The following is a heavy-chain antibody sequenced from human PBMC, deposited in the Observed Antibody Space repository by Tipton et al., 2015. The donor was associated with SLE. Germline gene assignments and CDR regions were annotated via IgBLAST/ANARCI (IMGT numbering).Heavy chain of an antibody. Sequence: SLRLSCAASGFTFSSYWLSWVRQAPGKGLEWVANIKQDGSGKYYVDSVKGRFTISRDNSKNTLFLQMNSLRAEDTALYYCARAWRIDYWGQGTLVTASS. J-gene: IGHJ4*02. CDR2: IKQDGSGK. CDR1: GFTFSSYW. D-gene: IGHD1-1*01. CDR3: ARAWRIDY. V-gene: IGHV3-7*01.